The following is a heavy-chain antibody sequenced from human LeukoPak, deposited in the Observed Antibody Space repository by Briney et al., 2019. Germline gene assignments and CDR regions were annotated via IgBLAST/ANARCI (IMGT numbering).Heavy chain of an antibody. CDR2: IWYDGGNK. V-gene: IGHV3-33*01. CDR3: ARGLSYGSGSYSYV. J-gene: IGHJ6*02. D-gene: IGHD3-10*01. CDR1: GFTFSSYG. Sequence: PGGSLRLSCAASGFTFSSYGMHWVRQAPGKGLEWVAVIWYDGGNKYYADSVKGRFTISRDNSKNTLYLQMNSLRAEDTAVYYCARGLSYGSGSYSYVWGQGTTVTVSS.